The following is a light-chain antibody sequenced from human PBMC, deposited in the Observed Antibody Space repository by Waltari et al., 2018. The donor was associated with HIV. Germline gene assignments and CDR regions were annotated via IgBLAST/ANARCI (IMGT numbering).Light chain of an antibody. CDR3: QVWDNGSDHPVI. CDR1: NIVTRS. V-gene: IGLV3-21*02. CDR2: DDR. J-gene: IGLJ2*01. Sequence: SYVLTHPPSVSVAPGQTARITCGGNNIVTRSVHWYQQKPGQAPVLVVHDDRDRPSGTPERFSGSNSGNTATVTIRRVEAGDEADYSCQVWDNGSDHPVIFGGGTKLTVL.